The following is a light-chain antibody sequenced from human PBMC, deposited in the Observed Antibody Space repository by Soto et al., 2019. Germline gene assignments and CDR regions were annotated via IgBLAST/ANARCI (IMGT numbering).Light chain of an antibody. CDR2: FAS. CDR1: QSVSTN. V-gene: IGKV3-15*01. J-gene: IGKJ2*01. CDR3: QQYNNLPPDT. Sequence: VMTQSPATLSVSPGERAALSCRASQSVSTNLAWYQQKPGQPPRLLIYFASTRATAVPARFTAGGSGTEFTLTITSLQSEDFAVYFCQQYNNLPPDTFGQGTKLEIK.